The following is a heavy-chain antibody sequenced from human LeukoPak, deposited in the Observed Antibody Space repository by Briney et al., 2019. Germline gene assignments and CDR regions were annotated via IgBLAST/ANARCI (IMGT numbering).Heavy chain of an antibody. CDR1: GGSISSSSYY. D-gene: IGHD5-18*01. Sequence: SSETLSLTCTVSGGSISSSSYYWGWIRQPPGKGLEWIGSIYYSGSTYYNPSLKSRVTISVDTSKNQFSLKLSSVTAADTAVYYCARDNLVDTAMDRWGQGTLVTVSS. CDR2: IYYSGST. CDR3: ARDNLVDTAMDR. J-gene: IGHJ4*02. V-gene: IGHV4-39*07.